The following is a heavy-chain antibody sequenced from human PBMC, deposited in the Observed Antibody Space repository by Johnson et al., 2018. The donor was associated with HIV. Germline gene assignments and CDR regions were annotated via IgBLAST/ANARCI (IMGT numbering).Heavy chain of an antibody. V-gene: IGHV3-30-3*01. CDR2: ISYDGTNK. Sequence: QVQLVESGGGVVQPGMSLRLSCAASGFTFSSYAMHWVRQAPGKGLEWVALISYDGTNKYYADSVNGRFTISRDNSKNTLYLQMNSLRAEDTAVYYCAREELEPDVFDIWGQGTMVTVSS. J-gene: IGHJ3*02. CDR1: GFTFSSYA. CDR3: AREELEPDVFDI. D-gene: IGHD1-1*01.